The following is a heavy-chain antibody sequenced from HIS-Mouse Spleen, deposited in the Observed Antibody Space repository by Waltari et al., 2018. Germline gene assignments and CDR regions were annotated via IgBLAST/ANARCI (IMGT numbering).Heavy chain of an antibody. V-gene: IGHV4-39*07. Sequence: QLQLQASGPVLVKPSETLSLTCTVSGGSSSSSSYYWGLLRQPPGKGLEWIGSIYYSGSTYYNPSLKSRVTISVDTSKNQFSLKLSSVTAADTAVYYCARAYYYGSGSYYKGYFDYWGQGTLVTVSS. CDR3: ARAYYYGSGSYYKGYFDY. D-gene: IGHD3-10*01. CDR1: GGSSSSSSYY. J-gene: IGHJ4*02. CDR2: IYYSGST.